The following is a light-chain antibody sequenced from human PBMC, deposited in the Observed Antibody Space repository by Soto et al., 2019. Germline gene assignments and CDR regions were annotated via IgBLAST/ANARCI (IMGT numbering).Light chain of an antibody. V-gene: IGKV1-39*01. J-gene: IGKJ4*01. CDR3: HQTCLTWALT. CDR1: QDMNYD. Sequence: DIQMPPSPTSQSASVGGGVTIPCLASQDMNYDLNWYLHKPGKSPKRLIYAAATLQARVPSGFCGSESGTDFTLTINSQQPDDSAGYYCHQTCLTWALTFGGGTKVDI. CDR2: AAA.